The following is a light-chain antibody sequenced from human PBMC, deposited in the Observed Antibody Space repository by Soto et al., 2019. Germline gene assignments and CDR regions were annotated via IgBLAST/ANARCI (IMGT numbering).Light chain of an antibody. V-gene: IGLV2-23*01. Sequence: QSALTQPASVSGSPGQSITISCTGTSSDVGSYNLVSWYQQHPGKAPKLMIYEGSKRPSGVSNRFSGSKSGNTASLTISGLQAEDEADYCCCSYAGSSPLVFGGGTKLTVL. J-gene: IGLJ2*01. CDR1: SSDVGSYNL. CDR2: EGS. CDR3: CSYAGSSPLV.